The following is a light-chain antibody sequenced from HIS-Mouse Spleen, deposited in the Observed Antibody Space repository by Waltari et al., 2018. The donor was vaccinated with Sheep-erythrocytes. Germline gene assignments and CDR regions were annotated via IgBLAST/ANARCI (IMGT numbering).Light chain of an antibody. V-gene: IGLV3-1*01. CDR3: QAWDSSTAV. Sequence: SYELTQPPSLSAPPGQTASITRSGDNSGDKYAYWYQQSTGQSPVLVIYQDSKRPSGIPERFSGSNSGSTATLTISGTQAMDEADYYCQAWDSSTAVFGGGTKLTV. CDR2: QDS. J-gene: IGLJ2*01. CDR1: NSGDKY.